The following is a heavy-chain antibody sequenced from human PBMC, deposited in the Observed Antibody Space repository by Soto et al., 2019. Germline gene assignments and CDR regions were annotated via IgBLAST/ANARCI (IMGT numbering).Heavy chain of an antibody. J-gene: IGHJ4*02. CDR3: ARVRYSGSYSDY. V-gene: IGHV3-21*01. D-gene: IGHD1-26*01. Sequence: GGSLRLSCAASGFTFISYTMNWVRQAPGEGLEWVSSINSNSNFIYYADSVKGRFTISRDNAKNSLFLQMNSLRAEDTALYFCARVRYSGSYSDYWGQGALVTVSS. CDR2: INSNSNFI. CDR1: GFTFISYT.